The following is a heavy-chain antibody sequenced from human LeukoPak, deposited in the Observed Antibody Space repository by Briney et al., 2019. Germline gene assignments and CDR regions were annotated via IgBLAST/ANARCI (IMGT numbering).Heavy chain of an antibody. Sequence: PSETLSLTCTVSGVSVRSADYYWSWIRQTPEKGLEWIGYMYHTGSSIYNPSLKSRVSISLDTSKNDFSLRLSFVTAADTAMYYCARGPQLRPYYFDYWGQGTLVTVSS. D-gene: IGHD2-2*01. CDR2: MYHTGSS. CDR3: ARGPQLRPYYFDY. J-gene: IGHJ4*02. V-gene: IGHV4-61*03. CDR1: GVSVRSADYY.